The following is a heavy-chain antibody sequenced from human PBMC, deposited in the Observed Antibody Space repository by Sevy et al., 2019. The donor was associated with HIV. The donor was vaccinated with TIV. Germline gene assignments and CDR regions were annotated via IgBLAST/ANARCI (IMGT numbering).Heavy chain of an antibody. CDR1: GDSISNNNW. CDR2: VYHTGNT. Sequence: SETLSLTCAVSGDSISNNNWWSWVRQPPGKGLEWIGEVYHTGNTNYNPSLKSRVTISLDKSRNQFSLNLSSVTAADTAVYYCARDPGSCSAGVCSYYFDFWGQGTLVTVSS. CDR3: ARDPGSCSAGVCSYYFDF. J-gene: IGHJ4*02. V-gene: IGHV4-4*02. D-gene: IGHD2-21*01.